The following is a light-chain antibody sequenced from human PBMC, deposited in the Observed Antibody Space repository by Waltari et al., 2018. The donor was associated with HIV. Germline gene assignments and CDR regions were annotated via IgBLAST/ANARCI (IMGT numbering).Light chain of an antibody. CDR1: SPNIANNY. CDR3: GTWDTSLSAGV. J-gene: IGLJ2*01. CDR2: DNN. Sequence: QSVLTQPPAVSAAPGQTVTIPCSGSSPNIANNYVSWYQHLPGTAPKLLIYDNNRRSSGIPDRFSGSKSGTSATLAIAGLQTGDEADYYCGTWDTSLSAGVFGGGTKVTVL. V-gene: IGLV1-51*01.